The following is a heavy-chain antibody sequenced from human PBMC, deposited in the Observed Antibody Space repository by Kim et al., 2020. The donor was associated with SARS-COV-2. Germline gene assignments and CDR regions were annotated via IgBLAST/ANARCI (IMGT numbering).Heavy chain of an antibody. D-gene: IGHD2-2*02. Sequence: SETLSLTCTVSGGSISSYYWSWIRQPAGKGLEWIGRIYTSGSTNYNPSLKSRVTMSVDTSKNQFSLKLSSVTAADTAVYYCARVGYCSSTSCYKPAGLFDIWGQGTMVTVSS. J-gene: IGHJ3*02. CDR1: GGSISSYY. CDR3: ARVGYCSSTSCYKPAGLFDI. V-gene: IGHV4-4*07. CDR2: IYTSGST.